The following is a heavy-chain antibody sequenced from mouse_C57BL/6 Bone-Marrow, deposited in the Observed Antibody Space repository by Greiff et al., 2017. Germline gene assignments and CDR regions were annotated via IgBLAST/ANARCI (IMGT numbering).Heavy chain of an antibody. J-gene: IGHJ3*01. CDR2: IHPNSGST. Sequence: QVHVKQPGAELVKPGASVKLSCKASGYTFTSYWMHWVKQRPGQGLEWIGMIHPNSGSTNYNEKFKSKATLTVDKSSSTAYMQLSSLTSEDSAVYYCARDSNQFAYWGQGTLVTVSA. CDR1: GYTFTSYW. D-gene: IGHD2-5*01. V-gene: IGHV1-64*01. CDR3: ARDSNQFAY.